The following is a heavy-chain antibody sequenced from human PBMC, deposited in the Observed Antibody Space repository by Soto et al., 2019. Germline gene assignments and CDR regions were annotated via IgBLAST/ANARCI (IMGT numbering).Heavy chain of an antibody. CDR2: ISYDGSNI. J-gene: IGHJ4*02. V-gene: IGHV3-30*18. Sequence: QVQLVESGGGVVQPGRSLRLSCAASGFIFSSYGMHWVRQAPGKGLEWVAVISYDGSNIYYADSVKGRFTISRDNSXNXLXXQINSLRAEDTAVYYCAKDRGAPRTIVGMGYYFDYWGQGTLVTVSS. CDR1: GFIFSSYG. D-gene: IGHD1-26*01. CDR3: AKDRGAPRTIVGMGYYFDY.